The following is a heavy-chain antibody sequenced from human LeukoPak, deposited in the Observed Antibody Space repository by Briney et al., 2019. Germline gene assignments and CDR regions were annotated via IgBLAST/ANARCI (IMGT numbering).Heavy chain of an antibody. CDR1: GFTFSNYF. CDR2: IKQDGGEI. D-gene: IGHD6-19*01. V-gene: IGHV3-7*01. Sequence: PGGSLRLSCAASGFTFSNYFMSWIRQAPGKGLEWVANIKQDGGEIYYVDSVKGRFTISRDNSKNTLYLQMNSLRAEDTAVYYCARVSVAGTRDGGYWGQGTLVTVSS. CDR3: ARVSVAGTRDGGY. J-gene: IGHJ4*02.